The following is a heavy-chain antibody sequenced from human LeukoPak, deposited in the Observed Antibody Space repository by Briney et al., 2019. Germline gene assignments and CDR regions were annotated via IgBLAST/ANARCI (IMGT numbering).Heavy chain of an antibody. D-gene: IGHD6-19*01. CDR3: AKGCVAVAYLNYFDS. CDR2: ISYDGNDK. Sequence: GGSLRLSCAASGFTFSSYGMHWVRQAPGKGLEWVAVISYDGNDKYYADSVKGRFTISRDNSKNTLYLQMNSLRSEDTAVYYCAKGCVAVAYLNYFDSWGQGTLVTVSS. V-gene: IGHV3-30*18. CDR1: GFTFSSYG. J-gene: IGHJ4*02.